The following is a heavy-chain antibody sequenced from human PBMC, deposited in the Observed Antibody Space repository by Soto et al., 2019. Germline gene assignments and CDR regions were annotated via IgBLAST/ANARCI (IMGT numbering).Heavy chain of an antibody. CDR3: AKDRIGQLAKFDY. CDR1: GFTFSSYE. J-gene: IGHJ4*02. CDR2: LDKSGGSA. Sequence: GGSLRLSCAASGFTFSSYEMNWVRQAPGKGLEWVSTLDKSGGSAFYADSVNGRFTISRDNTRNTLYLQMHSLRAEDTAFYYCAKDRIGQLAKFDYWGRGTLVTVSS. D-gene: IGHD1-1*01. V-gene: IGHV3-23*05.